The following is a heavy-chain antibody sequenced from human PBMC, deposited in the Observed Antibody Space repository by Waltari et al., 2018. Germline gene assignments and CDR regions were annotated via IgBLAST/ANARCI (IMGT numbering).Heavy chain of an antibody. CDR3: MSPWPAYYGMDV. Sequence: EVQLVESGGGLVQPGGSLRLSCAASGFTFSSYSMNWVRQAPGKGLEWFSYISSSSSTIYYADSVKGRFTISRDNAKNSLYLQMNSLRAEDTAVYYCMSPWPAYYGMDVWGQGTTVTVSS. V-gene: IGHV3-48*01. CDR1: GFTFSSYS. J-gene: IGHJ6*02. CDR2: ISSSSSTI.